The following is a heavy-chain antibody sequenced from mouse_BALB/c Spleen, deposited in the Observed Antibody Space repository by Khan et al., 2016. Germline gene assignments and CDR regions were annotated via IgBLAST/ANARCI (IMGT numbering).Heavy chain of an antibody. Sequence: EVQLVESGGGLVQPKGSLKLSCAASGFTFNTYAMNWVRQAPGKGLEWVARIKSKSNNYATYYADSVKDRFTISRDDSQGMLYRQMNNLKTEDTAMYYCVGYDYDYWGQGTSVTVSS. CDR1: GFTFNTYA. CDR2: IKSKSNNYAT. D-gene: IGHD2-4*01. J-gene: IGHJ4*01. V-gene: IGHV10-1*02. CDR3: VGYDYDY.